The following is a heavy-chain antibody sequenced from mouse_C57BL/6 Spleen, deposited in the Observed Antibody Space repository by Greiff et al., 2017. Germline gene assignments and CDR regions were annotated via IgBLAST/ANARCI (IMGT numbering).Heavy chain of an antibody. CDR1: GYTFTSYW. Sequence: QVHVKQPGAELVKPGASVKLSCKASGYTFTSYWMQWVKQRPGQGLEWIGEIDPSDSYTNYNQKCKGKATLTVDTSSSTAYMQLSSLTSEDSAVYYCARRAIYDGYYFDYWGQGTTLTVSS. CDR3: ARRAIYDGYYFDY. V-gene: IGHV1-50*01. CDR2: IDPSDSYT. D-gene: IGHD2-3*01. J-gene: IGHJ2*01.